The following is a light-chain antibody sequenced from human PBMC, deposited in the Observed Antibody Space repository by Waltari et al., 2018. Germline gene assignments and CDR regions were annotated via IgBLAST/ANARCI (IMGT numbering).Light chain of an antibody. CDR3: SSYVGSNNLA. V-gene: IGLV2-8*01. CDR2: DVT. J-gene: IGLJ3*02. Sequence: QSALTQPPSASGSPGQSVTISCTGTSGDIGVYNYVSWYQQHPGKAPKLMIYDVTKRPSGVPDRCSGSRSGSTASLTVSGLQAEDEADYYCSSYVGSNNLAFGGGTKLTVL. CDR1: SGDIGVYNY.